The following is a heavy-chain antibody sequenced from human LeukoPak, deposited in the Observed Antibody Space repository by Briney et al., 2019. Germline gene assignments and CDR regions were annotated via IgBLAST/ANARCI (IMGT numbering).Heavy chain of an antibody. D-gene: IGHD3-16*01. CDR1: GFTFTDAW. CDR2: IKRKTEGGTT. J-gene: IGHJ4*02. CDR3: TTFSYGY. Sequence: GGSLRLSCAASGFTFTDAWMNWVRQAPGKGREWVGRIKRKTEGGTTDYAAPVKGRFTISRDDSKNTLYLQVNSLKTEDTAVYYCTTFSYGYWGQGTLVTVSS. V-gene: IGHV3-15*01.